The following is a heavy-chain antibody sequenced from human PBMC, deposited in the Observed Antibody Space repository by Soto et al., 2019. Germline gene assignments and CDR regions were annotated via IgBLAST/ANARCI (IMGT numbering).Heavy chain of an antibody. CDR3: ARSSHKESWFDP. CDR2: IYSSGGT. CDR1: GGSVSNFY. D-gene: IGHD2-2*01. J-gene: IGHJ5*02. Sequence: PSETLSLTCTVSGGSVSNFYLNWIRQPAGKGLEWIGRIYSSGGTNYNPSLRSRVTMSVDTSKNQFSLKLNSVTAADTAVYYCARSSHKESWFDPWGQGTLVT. V-gene: IGHV4-4*07.